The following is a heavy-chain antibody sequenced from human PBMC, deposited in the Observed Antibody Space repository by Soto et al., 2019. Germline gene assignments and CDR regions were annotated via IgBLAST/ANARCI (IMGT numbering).Heavy chain of an antibody. Sequence: EVQLVESGGGLVQPGGSLRLSCAASGFTVSSNYMSWVRQAPGKGLEWVSVIYSGGSTYYADSVKGRFTISRDNSKNTLYLQMNSLRAEDTAVYYCARDADYYYYMDVWGKGTTVTVSS. CDR3: ARDADYYYYMDV. J-gene: IGHJ6*03. CDR2: IYSGGST. CDR1: GFTVSSNY. V-gene: IGHV3-66*01.